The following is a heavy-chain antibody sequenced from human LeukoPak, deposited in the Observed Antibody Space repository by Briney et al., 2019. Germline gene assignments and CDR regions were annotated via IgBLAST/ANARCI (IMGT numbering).Heavy chain of an antibody. CDR1: GYTFSKYN. CDR2: ISGYNDNT. J-gene: IGHJ4*02. CDR3: ARGAISDY. D-gene: IGHD3-9*01. Sequence: ASVKVSCKASGYTFSKYNISWVRQAPGQGLQWIGWISGYNDNTKYAQSFQGRVTMTTDTSASTAYMELRSLRSDDTAVYHCARGAISDYWGQGTLVTVSS. V-gene: IGHV1-18*04.